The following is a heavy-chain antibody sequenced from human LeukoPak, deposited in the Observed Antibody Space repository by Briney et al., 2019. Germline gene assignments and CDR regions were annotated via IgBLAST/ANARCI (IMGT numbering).Heavy chain of an antibody. D-gene: IGHD3-16*01. CDR3: AISNNGGWGYCDY. Sequence: PGRSLRLSCAASGFSFSNYGMHWVRQAPGKGLEWVAVIWYDGSNKYYADSVKGRFTISRDNSKNTLYVQMSSLRAEDTAVYYCAISNNGGWGYCDYWGQGSLVTVSS. CDR2: IWYDGSNK. V-gene: IGHV3-33*01. CDR1: GFSFSNYG. J-gene: IGHJ4*02.